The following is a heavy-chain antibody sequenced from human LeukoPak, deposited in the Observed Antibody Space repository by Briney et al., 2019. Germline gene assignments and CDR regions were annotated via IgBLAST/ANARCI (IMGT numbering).Heavy chain of an antibody. CDR2: IIPIFGTA. CDR1: GGIFSSYA. D-gene: IGHD1-1*01. J-gene: IGHJ4*02. CDR3: ARELHVERDDY. V-gene: IGHV1-69*13. Sequence: SVKVSCKASGGIFSSYAISWVRQAPGQGLEWMGGIIPIFGTANYAQKFQGRVTITADESTSTAYMELSSLRSDDTAVYYCARELHVERDDYWGQGTLVTVSS.